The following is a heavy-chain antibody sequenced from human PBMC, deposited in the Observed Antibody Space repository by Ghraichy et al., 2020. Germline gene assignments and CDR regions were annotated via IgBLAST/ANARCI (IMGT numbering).Heavy chain of an antibody. CDR2: ISGSGGST. V-gene: IGHV3-23*01. CDR1: GFTFSSYA. D-gene: IGHD4-23*01. J-gene: IGHJ2*01. CDR3: AKGAPTVVPYPDWYFDL. Sequence: GSLRLSCAASGFTFSSYAMSWVRQAPGKGLEWVSAISGSGGSTYFADSVKGRFTISRDNSKNTLYLQMNSLRAEDTAVYYCAKGAPTVVPYPDWYFDLWGRGTLVTVSS.